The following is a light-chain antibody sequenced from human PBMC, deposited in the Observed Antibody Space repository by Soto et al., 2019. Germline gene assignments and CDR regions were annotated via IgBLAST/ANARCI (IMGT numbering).Light chain of an antibody. CDR1: SSNIGSNY. V-gene: IGLV1-47*02. J-gene: IGLJ2*01. CDR3: SAWDGSLSGRV. Sequence: QSVLTQSPSASGTPGQRVTISCSGSSSNIGSNYVYWYRQLPGTAPKLLIYSDTQRPSGVPDRFSGSKSGTSASLAISGLRSDDDADYYCSAWDGSLSGRVFGGETQLTVL. CDR2: SDT.